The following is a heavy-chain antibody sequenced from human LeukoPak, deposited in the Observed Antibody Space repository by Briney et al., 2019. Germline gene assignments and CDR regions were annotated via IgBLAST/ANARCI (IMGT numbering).Heavy chain of an antibody. Sequence: TSETLSLTCTVSGGSISSGDYYWSWIRQPPGKGLEWIAYIYYSGSTYYNPSIKSRVTISVDTSKNQFSLKLSSVTAADTAVYYCARDRYSGSLHDFDYWGQGTLVTVSS. V-gene: IGHV4-30-4*08. CDR1: GGSISSGDYY. D-gene: IGHD1-26*01. CDR3: ARDRYSGSLHDFDY. J-gene: IGHJ4*02. CDR2: IYYSGST.